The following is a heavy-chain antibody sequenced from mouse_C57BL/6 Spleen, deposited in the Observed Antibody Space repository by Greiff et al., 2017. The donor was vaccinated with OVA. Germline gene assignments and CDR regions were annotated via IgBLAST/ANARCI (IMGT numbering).Heavy chain of an antibody. Sequence: EVKLMESGGGLVKPGGSLKLSCAASGFTFSSYAMSWVRQTPEKRLAWVATISDGGSYTYYPDNVKGRFTISRDNAKNNLYLQMSHLKSEDTAMYYCARDYYGCRYFDVWGTGTTVTVSS. V-gene: IGHV5-4*01. CDR3: ARDYYGCRYFDV. D-gene: IGHD1-2*01. J-gene: IGHJ1*03. CDR1: GFTFSSYA. CDR2: ISDGGSYT.